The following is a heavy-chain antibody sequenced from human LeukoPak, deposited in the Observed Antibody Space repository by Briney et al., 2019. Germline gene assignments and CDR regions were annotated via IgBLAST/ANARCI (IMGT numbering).Heavy chain of an antibody. CDR1: GFTFTSYS. D-gene: IGHD6-13*01. J-gene: IGHJ6*03. CDR2: ISVNSDYI. Sequence: GGSLRLSCAASGFTFTSYSMNWIRQAPGKGLEWVSSISVNSDYIYYGDSMKGRFTVSRDNAKSSLFLQMNSLRAEDTGVYYCASDSSSSPAYYHYYMDAWGKGTTVTVSS. V-gene: IGHV3-21*01. CDR3: ASDSSSSPAYYHYYMDA.